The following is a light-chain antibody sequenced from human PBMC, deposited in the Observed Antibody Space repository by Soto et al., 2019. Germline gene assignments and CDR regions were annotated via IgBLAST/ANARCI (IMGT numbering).Light chain of an antibody. CDR1: QSMSNW. CDR3: QQYNSYPLT. Sequence: DIQMTQSPSTLSASVGDRVIITCRASQSMSNWLAWYQQKPGEAPRLLIYKASSLESGVPSRFSGSGSGTDFTLTMSSLQPDDFATYYCQQYNSYPLTFGGGTRVEIK. V-gene: IGKV1-5*03. J-gene: IGKJ4*01. CDR2: KAS.